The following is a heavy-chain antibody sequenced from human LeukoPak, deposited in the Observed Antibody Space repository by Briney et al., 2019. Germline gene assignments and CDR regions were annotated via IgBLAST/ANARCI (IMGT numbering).Heavy chain of an antibody. J-gene: IGHJ4*02. V-gene: IGHV4-59*01. Sequence: PSETLSLTCTVSGGSISSYYWSWIRQPPGKGLEWIGYIYYSGSTNYNPSLKSRITISVDTSKIRFSLKLSSVTAADTAVYYCATGIVGAPGLCYFDYWGQGTLVTVSS. D-gene: IGHD1-26*01. CDR2: IYYSGST. CDR1: GGSISSYY. CDR3: ATGIVGAPGLCYFDY.